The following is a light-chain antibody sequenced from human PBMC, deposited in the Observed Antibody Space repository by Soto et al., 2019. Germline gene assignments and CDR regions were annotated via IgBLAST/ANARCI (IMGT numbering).Light chain of an antibody. J-gene: IGKJ4*01. CDR1: QSVSSSY. CDR3: QQFSSYPLN. V-gene: IGKV3-20*01. CDR2: GAS. Sequence: EIVLTQAPGTLSLSPVERATLSCRASQSVSSSYLAWYQQKPGQAPRLLIYGASSRATGIPDRFSGSGSGTDFTLTISRLEPEDFAVYYCQQFSSYPLNFGGGTKVDIK.